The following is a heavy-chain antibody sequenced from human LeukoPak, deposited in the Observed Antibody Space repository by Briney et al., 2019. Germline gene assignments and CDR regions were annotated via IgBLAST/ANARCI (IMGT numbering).Heavy chain of an antibody. CDR2: ISGSGGSR. J-gene: IGHJ4*02. D-gene: IGHD3-10*01. V-gene: IGHV3-23*01. Sequence: GGSLRLSCAASGVIFSSYAMSWVRQAPGRGPEWVSVISGSGGSRYYADSVKGRFTISRDNSKNTLYLQMNSLRPEDTAVYYCARDWSFGSSGSFLFDYWGQGTLVTVSS. CDR3: ARDWSFGSSGSFLFDY. CDR1: GVIFSSYA.